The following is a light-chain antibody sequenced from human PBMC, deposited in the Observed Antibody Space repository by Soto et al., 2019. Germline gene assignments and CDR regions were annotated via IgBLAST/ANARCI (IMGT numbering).Light chain of an antibody. Sequence: DIQVTQSPSSLSASVGDRVTMTCRTNRTISTYLNWYQQKPGKAPKLLIFAASDLHTGVPSRFGGSGSGADFTLTITNLQPEDFATYYCQQSYNTPRTFGQGTKVEVK. CDR1: RTISTY. CDR3: QQSYNTPRT. J-gene: IGKJ1*01. V-gene: IGKV1-39*01. CDR2: AAS.